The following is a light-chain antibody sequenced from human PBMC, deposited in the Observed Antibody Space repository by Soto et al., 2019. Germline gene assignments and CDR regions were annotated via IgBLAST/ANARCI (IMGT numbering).Light chain of an antibody. J-gene: IGKJ1*01. CDR1: QSVSSN. CDR2: GAS. CDR3: QQYNNWPPWT. V-gene: IGKV3-15*01. Sequence: EIVMTQSPATLSVSPGERATLSCRASQSVSSNLAWYQQKPGQAPRRLIYGASTRATGIPARFSGSGSGTEFTLIISSLQSEDVAVYYCQQYNNWPPWTFGQGTKVEIK.